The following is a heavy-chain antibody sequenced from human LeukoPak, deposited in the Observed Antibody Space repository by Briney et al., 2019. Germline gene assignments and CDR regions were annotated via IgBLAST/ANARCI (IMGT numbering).Heavy chain of an antibody. CDR2: ISGNGGST. V-gene: IGHV3-23*01. Sequence: PGGSLRLSCAASGFTFSSYAMSWVRQAPGKGLEWVSSISGNGGSTYYADSVKGRFTISGDNSKNTLYLQMNSLRAEDTAVYYCAKEDYGGGPGLLDYWGQGTLVTVSS. D-gene: IGHD4-23*01. CDR3: AKEDYGGGPGLLDY. CDR1: GFTFSSYA. J-gene: IGHJ4*02.